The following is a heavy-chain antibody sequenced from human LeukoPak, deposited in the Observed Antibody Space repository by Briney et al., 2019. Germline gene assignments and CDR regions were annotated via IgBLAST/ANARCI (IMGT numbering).Heavy chain of an antibody. CDR2: IRWNSDIM. CDR1: GFTFDDYD. V-gene: IGHV3-9*01. D-gene: IGHD2-21*02. Sequence: GGSLRLSCAASGFTFDDYDMHWVRQAPGKGLEWVSGIRWNSDIMGSADSVKGRFTISRDNAKNSLYLQMNSLRGEDTALYYCTKADCRGDCRTSDFWGQGTLVTVSS. CDR3: TKADCRGDCRTSDF. J-gene: IGHJ4*02.